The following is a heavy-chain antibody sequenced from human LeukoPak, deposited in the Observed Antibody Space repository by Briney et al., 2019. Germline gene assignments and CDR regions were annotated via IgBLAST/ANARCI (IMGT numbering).Heavy chain of an antibody. J-gene: IGHJ3*02. D-gene: IGHD6-13*01. V-gene: IGHV3-21*01. CDR1: GFTFSSYS. Sequence: GGSLRLSCAASGFTFSSYSMNWVRQAPGKGLEWVSSISSSSSYIYYADSVKGRFTISRDNAKNSLYLQMNSLRAEDTAVYYCARDRMYSSSWYRDAFDIWGQGTMVTVS. CDR2: ISSSSSYI. CDR3: ARDRMYSSSWYRDAFDI.